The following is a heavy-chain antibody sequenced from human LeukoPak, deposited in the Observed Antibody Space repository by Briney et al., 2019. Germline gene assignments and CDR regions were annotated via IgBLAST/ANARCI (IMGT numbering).Heavy chain of an antibody. J-gene: IGHJ4*02. CDR2: IYYSGNA. Sequence: SETLSLTCTVSGGSITHFYWSWIRQTPGKGLEWIGYIYYSGNANYNPSLKSRVTMSVDTSKNHFSLKVTSVTAADTAIYHCARNSGWYVYDYWGQGTLVAVSS. CDR3: ARNSGWYVYDY. D-gene: IGHD6-19*01. CDR1: GGSITHFY. V-gene: IGHV4-59*08.